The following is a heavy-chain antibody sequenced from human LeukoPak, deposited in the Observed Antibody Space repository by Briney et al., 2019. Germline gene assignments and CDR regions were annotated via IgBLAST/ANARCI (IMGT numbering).Heavy chain of an antibody. CDR1: GGSISSSGYY. J-gene: IGHJ4*02. D-gene: IGHD6-19*01. CDR3: EYSSGWYGDPIDY. V-gene: IGHV4-39*01. Sequence: SETLSLTCTVSGGSISSSGYYWGWIRQPPGKGLEWIGSIYYSGSTYYNPSLKSRVTISVDTSKNQFSLKLSSVTAADTAVYYCEYSSGWYGDPIDYWGQGTLVTVSS. CDR2: IYYSGST.